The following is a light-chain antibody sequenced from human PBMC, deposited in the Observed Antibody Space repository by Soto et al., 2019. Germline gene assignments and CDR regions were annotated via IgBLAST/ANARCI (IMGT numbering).Light chain of an antibody. CDR3: QHYNNWPPWT. CDR1: QSISSN. CDR2: GAS. Sequence: EIVMTQSPATLSVSPGERSTLSCSASQSISSNLAWYQQKPGQAPRLLIYGASTRATAIPARFSGSGSGTQFTLTITSLQSEDFAVYYCQHYNNWPPWTFGQGTKVDIK. V-gene: IGKV3-15*01. J-gene: IGKJ1*01.